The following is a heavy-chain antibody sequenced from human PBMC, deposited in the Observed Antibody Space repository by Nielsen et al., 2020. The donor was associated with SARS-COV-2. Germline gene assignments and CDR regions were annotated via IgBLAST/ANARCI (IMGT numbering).Heavy chain of an antibody. Sequence: WIRQPPGKGLEWIGYIYYSGSTNYNPSLKSRVTISVDTSKNQFSLKLSSVTAADTAVYYCARDSDYYYYYMDVWGKGTTVTVSS. CDR2: IYYSGST. J-gene: IGHJ6*03. CDR3: ARDSDYYYYYMDV. V-gene: IGHV4-59*01.